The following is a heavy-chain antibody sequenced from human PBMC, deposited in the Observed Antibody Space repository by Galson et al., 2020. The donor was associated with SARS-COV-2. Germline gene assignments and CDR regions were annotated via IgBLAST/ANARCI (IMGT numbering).Heavy chain of an antibody. D-gene: IGHD3-22*01. CDR3: AREYYYDSSEDYYGIDV. CDR1: GYTLTELS. Sequence: ASVKVSCKVSGYTLTELSMHWVRQAPGKGLEWMGGFDPEDGETIYAQKFQGRVTMTEDTSTDTAYMELSSLRSEDTAVYYCAREYYYDSSEDYYGIDVWGQGTTVTVSS. J-gene: IGHJ6*02. CDR2: FDPEDGET. V-gene: IGHV1-24*01.